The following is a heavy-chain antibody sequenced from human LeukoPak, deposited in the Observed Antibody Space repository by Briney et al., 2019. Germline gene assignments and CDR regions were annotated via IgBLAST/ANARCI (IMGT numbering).Heavy chain of an antibody. CDR3: ARGKRWLQFGFDY. Sequence: GGCLRLSCAASGYTFSSYSMNWVRQAPGKGLEWVSSISSSSSYIYYADSVKGRFTISRDNAKNSLYLQMNSLRAEDTAVYYCARGKRWLQFGFDYWGQGTLVTVSS. V-gene: IGHV3-21*01. D-gene: IGHD5-12*01. CDR2: ISSSSSYI. J-gene: IGHJ4*02. CDR1: GYTFSSYS.